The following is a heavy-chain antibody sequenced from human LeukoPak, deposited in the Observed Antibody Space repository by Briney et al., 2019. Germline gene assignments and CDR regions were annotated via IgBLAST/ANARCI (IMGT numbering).Heavy chain of an antibody. CDR2: IKSIIDGGTT. J-gene: IGHJ3*02. CDR1: GFTFRNAW. D-gene: IGHD3-10*01. Sequence: GGSLRLSCAASGFTFRNAWMNWVRRSPGKGLEWVGRIKSIIDGGTTDYATPVKGRFTISRDDSKSTLYLQMNSLKTEDTAVYYCTTETYYFGAGSYHYAFDIWGQGTMVTVSS. CDR3: TTETYYFGAGSYHYAFDI. V-gene: IGHV3-15*01.